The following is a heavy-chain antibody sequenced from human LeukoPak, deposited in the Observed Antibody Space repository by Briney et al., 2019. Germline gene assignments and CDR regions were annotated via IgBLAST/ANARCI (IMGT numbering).Heavy chain of an antibody. CDR2: IYHSGST. Sequence: SETLSLTCAVSGYSISSGYYWGWIRQPPGKGLGWIGSIYHSGSTYYNPSLKSRVTISVDTSKNQFSLKLSSVTAADTAVYYCARVGYGDPIDYWGQGTLVTVSS. CDR1: GYSISSGYY. J-gene: IGHJ4*02. D-gene: IGHD4-17*01. CDR3: ARVGYGDPIDY. V-gene: IGHV4-38-2*01.